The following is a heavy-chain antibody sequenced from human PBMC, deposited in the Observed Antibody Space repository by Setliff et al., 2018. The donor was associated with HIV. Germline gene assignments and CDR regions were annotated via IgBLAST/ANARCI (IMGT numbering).Heavy chain of an antibody. Sequence: GGSLRLSCAASGFTFSPYWMHWIRQAPGKGLEWVSYISSSSSYTNYADSVKGRFTISRDNAKNSLYLQMNSLRAEDTAVYYCARGDCSSTSCPYLDYWGQGTLVTVSS. CDR3: ARGDCSSTSCPYLDY. J-gene: IGHJ4*02. CDR2: ISSSSSYT. CDR1: GFTFSPYW. D-gene: IGHD2-2*01. V-gene: IGHV3-11*05.